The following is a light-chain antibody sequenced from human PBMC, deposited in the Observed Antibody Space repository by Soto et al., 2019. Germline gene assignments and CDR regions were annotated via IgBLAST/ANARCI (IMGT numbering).Light chain of an antibody. J-gene: IGKJ4*01. CDR2: GAS. CDR3: QQYHNWVT. Sequence: VMTRSPGTRSVASVSMVTLSFGASQSVSSNLAWYQQKPGQAPRLLIYGASTRATGIPARFSGSGSGTDFTLTISSLQSEDFAVYYCQQYHNWVTFGGGTKVDIK. V-gene: IGKV3D-15*01. CDR1: QSVSSN.